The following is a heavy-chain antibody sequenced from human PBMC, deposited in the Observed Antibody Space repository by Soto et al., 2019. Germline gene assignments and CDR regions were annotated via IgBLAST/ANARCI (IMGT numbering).Heavy chain of an antibody. CDR2: VYYTGGT. Sequence: PSETLSLTCSVSGASISSDTYYGAWILQPPGKGLEWIGSVYYTGGTYYTPSLKYRLALSVDTSRNQFSLKMDSVTAADTAVYYCAVFSDDEWEYPIDFWGQGVLVTVSS. D-gene: IGHD1-26*01. V-gene: IGHV4-39*01. J-gene: IGHJ4*02. CDR3: AVFSDDEWEYPIDF. CDR1: GASISSDTYY.